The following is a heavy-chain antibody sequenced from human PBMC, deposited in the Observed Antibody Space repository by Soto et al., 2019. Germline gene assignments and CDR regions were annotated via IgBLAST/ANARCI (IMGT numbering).Heavy chain of an antibody. CDR2: ISRYGDFT. CDR1: GFTFNIYA. J-gene: IGHJ4*02. CDR3: AKDRYLDHDSRAYLSDN. V-gene: IGHV3-23*01. D-gene: IGHD3-22*01. Sequence: EVQLLESGGDLIQPGGSLRLSCAASGFTFNIYAMTWVRQAPGKGLEWVSAISRYGDFTYYADSVEGRFTISRDNSKNTLYLQMNSLRAEDTAVYYFAKDRYLDHDSRAYLSDNWGQGTLVTVSS.